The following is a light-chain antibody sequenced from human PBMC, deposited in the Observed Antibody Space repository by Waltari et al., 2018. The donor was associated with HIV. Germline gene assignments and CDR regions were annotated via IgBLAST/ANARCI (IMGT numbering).Light chain of an antibody. CDR1: KSNIGS. Sequence: QSALTQPASVSGSPGQAITIACHATKSNIGSVPRYQQHPGKNNRHLILDVTNRPPGVPSRFSGSKSAYTASLTISGLQAEDEAYYYCSSYTDSDTHVIFGGGTRLT. CDR2: DVT. V-gene: IGLV2-14*03. CDR3: SSYTDSDTHVI. J-gene: IGLJ2*01.